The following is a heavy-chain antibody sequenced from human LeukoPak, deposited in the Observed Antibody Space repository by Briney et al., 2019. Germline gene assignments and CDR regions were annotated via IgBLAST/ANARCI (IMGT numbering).Heavy chain of an antibody. CDR1: GGSFSGYY. J-gene: IGHJ6*04. D-gene: IGHD2-21*02. V-gene: IGHV4-34*01. CDR2: INHSGST. CDR3: ARDRSRHIVVVTEGSAVGMGV. Sequence: SETLSLTCAVYGGSFSGYYWSWIRQPPGKGLEWIGEINHSGSTNYNPSLKSRVTISVDTSKNQFSLKLSSVTAADTAVYYCARDRSRHIVVVTEGSAVGMGVWGKGTTVTVSS.